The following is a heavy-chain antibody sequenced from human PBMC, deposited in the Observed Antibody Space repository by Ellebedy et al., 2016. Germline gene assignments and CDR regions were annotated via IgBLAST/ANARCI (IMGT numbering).Heavy chain of an antibody. CDR3: ASGYDSSGCLDY. V-gene: IGHV3-53*01. CDR1: GFTVSTNY. D-gene: IGHD3-22*01. J-gene: IGHJ4*02. Sequence: GESLKISCAASGFTVSTNYMKWVRQAPGKGLEWVSAIFSDGNTYYADSVKGRFTISRDNSKNTLYLQMNSLRAEDTAVYYCASGYDSSGCLDYWGQGTLVTVSS. CDR2: IFSDGNT.